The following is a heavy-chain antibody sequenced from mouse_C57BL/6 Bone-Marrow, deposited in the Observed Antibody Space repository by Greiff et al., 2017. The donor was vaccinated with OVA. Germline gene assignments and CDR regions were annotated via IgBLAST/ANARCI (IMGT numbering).Heavy chain of an antibody. CDR2: SRNKANDYTT. Sequence: EVQRVESGGGLVQSGRSLRLSCATSGFTFSDFYMEWVRQAPGKGLEWIAASRNKANDYTTEYSASVKGRFIVSRDTSQSILYLQMNALRAEDTAIYYCARDAGGGYPFAYWGQGTLVTVSA. CDR1: GFTFSDFY. V-gene: IGHV7-1*01. CDR3: ARDAGGGYPFAY. J-gene: IGHJ3*01. D-gene: IGHD2-2*01.